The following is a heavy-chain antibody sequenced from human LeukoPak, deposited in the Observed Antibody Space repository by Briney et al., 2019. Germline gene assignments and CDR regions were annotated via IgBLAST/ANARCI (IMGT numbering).Heavy chain of an antibody. V-gene: IGHV3-53*01. Sequence: GGSLRLSCTVSGFTVSSNSMSWVRQAPGKGLEWVSFIFSGTIHYSDSVKGRFTISRDNSKNTLYLQMNSLRAEDTAVYYCARRAGAYSHPYDYWGQGTLVTVSS. CDR2: IFSGTI. CDR1: GFTVSSNS. CDR3: ARRAGAYSHPYDY. D-gene: IGHD4/OR15-4a*01. J-gene: IGHJ4*02.